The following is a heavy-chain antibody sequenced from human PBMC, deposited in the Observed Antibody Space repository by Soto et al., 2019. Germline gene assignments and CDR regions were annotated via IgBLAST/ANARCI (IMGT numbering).Heavy chain of an antibody. Sequence: EVQLVESGGGLVQPGGSLRLSCAASGFTFSSYSMNWVRQAPGKGLEWVSSISSSSSYIYYADSVKGRFTISRDNAKNSLYLQMNSLRAEDTAVYYCARGPSSGWYVDGDYWGQGTLVTVSS. V-gene: IGHV3-21*01. CDR2: ISSSSSYI. CDR1: GFTFSSYS. CDR3: ARGPSSGWYVDGDY. J-gene: IGHJ4*02. D-gene: IGHD6-19*01.